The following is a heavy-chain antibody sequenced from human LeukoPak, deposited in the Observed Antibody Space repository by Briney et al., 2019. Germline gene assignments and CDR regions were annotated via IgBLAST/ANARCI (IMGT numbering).Heavy chain of an antibody. CDR1: GGSISSSNYY. CDR2: IYYSGST. J-gene: IGHJ2*01. CDR3: ARRMVVTFNWYFGL. Sequence: SETLSLTCTVSGGSISSSNYYWGWIRQPPGKGLEWIGTIYYSGSTYYNPSLKSRVSMSVDRSKNQFSLKLSSVTAADTAVYYCARRMVVTFNWYFGLWGRGTLVTVSS. V-gene: IGHV4-39*07. D-gene: IGHD2-21*02.